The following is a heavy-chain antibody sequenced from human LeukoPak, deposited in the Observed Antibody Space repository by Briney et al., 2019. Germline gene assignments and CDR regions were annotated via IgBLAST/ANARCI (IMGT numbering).Heavy chain of an antibody. CDR2: IYYSGST. CDR3: ARHTEYYDILTGYPKNYYFDY. J-gene: IGHJ4*02. D-gene: IGHD3-9*01. V-gene: IGHV4-59*08. CDR1: GGSISGYY. Sequence: PSETLSLTCTVSGGSISGYYWSWIRQPPGKGLEWIGYIYYSGSTNYNPSLKSRVTISVDTSKNQFSLKLSSVTAADTAVYYCARHTEYYDILTGYPKNYYFDYWGQGTLVTVSS.